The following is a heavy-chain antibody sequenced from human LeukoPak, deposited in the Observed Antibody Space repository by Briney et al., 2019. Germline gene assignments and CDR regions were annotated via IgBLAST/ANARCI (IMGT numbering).Heavy chain of an antibody. V-gene: IGHV1-46*01. CDR3: ARDGGDYDFWSGYRFDY. CDR2: INPSGGST. CDR1: GYTFTSYY. D-gene: IGHD3-3*01. J-gene: IGHJ4*02. Sequence: ASVKVSCKASGYTFTSYYMHWVRQAPGQGLEWMGIINPSGGSTSYAQKFQGRVTMTRDTSTSTVYMELSSLRSEDTAVYYCARDGGDYDFWSGYRFDYWGQGTLVTVSS.